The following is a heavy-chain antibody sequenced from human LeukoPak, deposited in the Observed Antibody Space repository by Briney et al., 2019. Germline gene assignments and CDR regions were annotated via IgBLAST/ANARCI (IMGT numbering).Heavy chain of an antibody. J-gene: IGHJ5*02. V-gene: IGHV4-39*01. CDR1: GGSISSSSYY. Sequence: SETLSLTCTVSGGSISSSSYYWGWIRQPPGKGLEWIGSIYYSGSTYYSPSLKSRVTISVDTSKNQFSLKLSSVTAADTAVYYCARCLSDFWSGSKYNWFDPWGQGTLVTVSS. CDR3: ARCLSDFWSGSKYNWFDP. D-gene: IGHD3-3*01. CDR2: IYYSGST.